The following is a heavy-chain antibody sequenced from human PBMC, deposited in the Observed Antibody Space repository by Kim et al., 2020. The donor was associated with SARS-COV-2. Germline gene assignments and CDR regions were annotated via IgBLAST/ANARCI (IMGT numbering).Heavy chain of an antibody. CDR1: GGSFSDFY. D-gene: IGHD3-16*01. CDR2: INHSGST. Sequence: SETLSLTCAVYGGSFSDFYWNWIRQSPGKGLDWIGEINHSGSTNYNPSLMSRVTISVDTSKSQFSLKLNSVTAADTAVYYCARGSKGGGSYLNYWGRGTLVTVSS. V-gene: IGHV4-34*01. J-gene: IGHJ4*01. CDR3: ARGSKGGGSYLNY.